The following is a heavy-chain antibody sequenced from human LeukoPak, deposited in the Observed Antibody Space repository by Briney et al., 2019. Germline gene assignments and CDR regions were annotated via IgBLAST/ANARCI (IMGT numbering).Heavy chain of an antibody. CDR3: AREKVATASAFDI. CDR1: GFTFSNYW. CDR2: MKEDGSEK. J-gene: IGHJ3*02. V-gene: IGHV3-7*01. D-gene: IGHD4-23*01. Sequence: GSLRLSCAASGFTFSNYWMSWVRQAPGKGLEGVANMKEDGSEKFYVDSVKGRFTISRDNAKNSLYLQMNSLRVEDTAVYYCAREKVATASAFDIWGQGTMVTVSS.